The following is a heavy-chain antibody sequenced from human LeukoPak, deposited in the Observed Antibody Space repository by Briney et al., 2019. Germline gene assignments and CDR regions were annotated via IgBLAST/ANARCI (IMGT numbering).Heavy chain of an antibody. Sequence: PSETLSLTCAVYGGSFSSYYWTWSRQPPGKGLEWIGEINHNGRTNYNPSLKSRVTISADTSKNQFSLKLSSVTAADAAVYYCARLHIESHYHYGMDVWGQGTTVTVSS. J-gene: IGHJ6*02. CDR2: INHNGRT. CDR1: GGSFSSYY. V-gene: IGHV4-34*01. D-gene: IGHD5-12*01. CDR3: ARLHIESHYHYGMDV.